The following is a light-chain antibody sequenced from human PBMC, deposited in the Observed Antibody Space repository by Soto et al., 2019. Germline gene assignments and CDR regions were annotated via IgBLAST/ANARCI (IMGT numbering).Light chain of an antibody. CDR2: VAS. CDR3: QQYNVWPLS. Sequence: EIVMTQSPATLSVSPGERATLSCRASQSVSSNLDWYQQKPGKTPKLLIYVASTSATGIPARFSSSGSGTDFTLTISSLQSEDFAVYYCQQYNVWPLSFGGGTKGEFK. V-gene: IGKV3-15*01. J-gene: IGKJ4*01. CDR1: QSVSSN.